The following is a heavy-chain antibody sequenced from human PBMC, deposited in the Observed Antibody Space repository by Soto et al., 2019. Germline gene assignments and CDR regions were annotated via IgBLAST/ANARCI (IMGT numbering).Heavy chain of an antibody. CDR3: ARGQSNSAWALFDY. CDR2: IYYTGST. V-gene: IGHV4-59*01. Sequence: SETLSLTCTVSGGSISGYYWSWIRQPPGKGLEWIAYIYYTGSTNYNPSLKSRITISVDTSKNQFSLKLTSVTAADTAVYYCARGQSNSAWALFDYWGQGTLVTVSS. CDR1: GGSISGYY. D-gene: IGHD6-19*01. J-gene: IGHJ4*02.